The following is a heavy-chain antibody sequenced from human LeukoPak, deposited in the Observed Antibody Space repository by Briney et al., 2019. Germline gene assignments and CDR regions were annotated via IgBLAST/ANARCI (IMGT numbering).Heavy chain of an antibody. V-gene: IGHV3-66*01. CDR1: GFTISSIY. D-gene: IGHD5-12*01. CDR3: ALALAISGFNYFDY. CDR2: IYGGSTT. Sequence: GGSLRLSCATSGFTISSIYMSWVRQAPRKGLEWVSVIYGGSTTYYADSVKGRFTISRDNSKNTLFLQMNSLRVEDTAVYYCALALAISGFNYFDYWGQGTLVTVSS. J-gene: IGHJ4*02.